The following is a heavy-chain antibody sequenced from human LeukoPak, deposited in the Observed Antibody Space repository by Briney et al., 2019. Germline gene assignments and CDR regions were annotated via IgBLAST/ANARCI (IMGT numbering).Heavy chain of an antibody. Sequence: ASVKVSCKASGYTFTGYYMHWVRQAPGQGLEWMGRINPNSGGTNYAQKFQGRVTMTRDTSISTAYMELSRLRSDDTAVYYCARLEVVIEPTGDYWGQGTLVTVSS. CDR2: INPNSGGT. CDR1: GYTFTGYY. J-gene: IGHJ4*02. V-gene: IGHV1-2*02. CDR3: ARLEVVIEPTGDY. D-gene: IGHD3-3*01.